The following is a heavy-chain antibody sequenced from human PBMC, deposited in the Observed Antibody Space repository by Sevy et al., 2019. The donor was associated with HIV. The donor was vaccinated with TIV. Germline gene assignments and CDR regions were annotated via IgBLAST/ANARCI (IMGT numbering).Heavy chain of an antibody. CDR3: ARETAAIDWFDP. CDR2: ISSSSSYI. CDR1: GFTFSSYS. D-gene: IGHD6-25*01. Sequence: GGSLRLSCAASGFTFSSYSMNWVRQAPGKGLEWVSSISSSSSYIYYADSVKGRFTISRDNAKNSLYLQMNSLRAEDTAVYYCARETAAIDWFDPWGQRTLVTVSS. J-gene: IGHJ5*02. V-gene: IGHV3-21*01.